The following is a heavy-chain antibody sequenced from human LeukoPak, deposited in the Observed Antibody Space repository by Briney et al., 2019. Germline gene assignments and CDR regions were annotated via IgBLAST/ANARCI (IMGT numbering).Heavy chain of an antibody. D-gene: IGHD3-10*02. Sequence: LETPSLTCTVSGGSLTSSSYYRGWIRQPPGKGLEWLGSIDYSGRIYYNPSLKSRVTISVDTSKNQFSLKLSSVTAADTAVYYCARLYYYVNWFDPWGQGTLVTVSS. CDR3: ARLYYYVNWFDP. CDR1: GGSLTSSSYY. V-gene: IGHV4-39*01. J-gene: IGHJ5*02. CDR2: IDYSGRI.